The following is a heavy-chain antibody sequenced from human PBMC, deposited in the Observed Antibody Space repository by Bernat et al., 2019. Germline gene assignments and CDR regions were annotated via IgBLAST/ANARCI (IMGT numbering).Heavy chain of an antibody. CDR1: GYTFTSYG. J-gene: IGHJ2*01. CDR2: ISAYNGNT. V-gene: IGHV1-18*01. D-gene: IGHD6-19*01. CDR3: ARDSRGLIAVAEYDFDL. Sequence: QVQLVQSGAEVKKPGASVKVSCKASGYTFTSYGISWVRQAPGQGLEWMGWISAYNGNTNYAQKLQGRVTMTTDTSTNTAYMELRSLRSDDTAVYYCARDSRGLIAVAEYDFDLWGRGTLVTVSS.